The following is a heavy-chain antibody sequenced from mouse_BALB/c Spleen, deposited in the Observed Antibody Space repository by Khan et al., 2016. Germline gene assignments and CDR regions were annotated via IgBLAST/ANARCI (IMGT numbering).Heavy chain of an antibody. CDR2: ISYSGST. CDR1: GYSITSDYA. Sequence: EVQLVESGPGLVKPSQSLSLTCTVTGYSITSDYAWNWIRQFPGNKLEWMGYISYSGSTSYNPSLKSRISITRDTSKNQFFLQLNSVTTEDTATYVVARPCGFSYWGQGTLVTVAA. CDR3: ARPCGFSY. V-gene: IGHV3-2*02. J-gene: IGHJ3*01.